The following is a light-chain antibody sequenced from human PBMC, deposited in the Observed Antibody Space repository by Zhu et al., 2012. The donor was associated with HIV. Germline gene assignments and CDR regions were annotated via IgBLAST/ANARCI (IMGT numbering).Light chain of an antibody. J-gene: IGKJ3*01. CDR2: DAS. CDR1: ESISRY. CDR3: QQLNTYPLFT. V-gene: IGKV1-9*01. Sequence: DVQLTQSPSFLSASVGDRVTITCRASESISRYLAWYQQKPGKAPKLLIYDASTLQSGVPSTFSGSGSGTEFTLTISSLQSEDFAIYYCQQLNTYPLFTFGPGTKVDIK.